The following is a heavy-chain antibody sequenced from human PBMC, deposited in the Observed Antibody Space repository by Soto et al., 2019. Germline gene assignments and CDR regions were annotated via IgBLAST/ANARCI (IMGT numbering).Heavy chain of an antibody. CDR2: INPNSGGT. D-gene: IGHD6-13*01. J-gene: IGHJ4*02. Sequence: GASVKVSCKASGYTFTGYYMHWVRQAPGQGLEWMGWINPNSGGTNYAQKFQGRVTMTRDTSISTAYMELSRLRSDDTAVYYCARDYSSSWYYFDYWGQGTQVTVSS. CDR3: ARDYSSSWYYFDY. CDR1: GYTFTGYY. V-gene: IGHV1-2*02.